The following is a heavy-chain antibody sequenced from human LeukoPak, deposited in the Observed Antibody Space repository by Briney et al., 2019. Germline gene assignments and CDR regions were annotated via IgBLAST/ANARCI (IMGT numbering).Heavy chain of an antibody. D-gene: IGHD6-19*01. J-gene: IGHJ3*02. CDR3: ARDLNPQWPGDDAFDI. CDR1: GGSISSSSYY. V-gene: IGHV4-39*07. Sequence: SETLSLTCTVSGGSISSSSYYWGWIRQPPGKGLEWIGSIYYSGSTYYNPSLKSRVTISVDKSKNQFSLKLSSVTAADTAVYYCARDLNPQWPGDDAFDIWGQGTMVTVSS. CDR2: IYYSGST.